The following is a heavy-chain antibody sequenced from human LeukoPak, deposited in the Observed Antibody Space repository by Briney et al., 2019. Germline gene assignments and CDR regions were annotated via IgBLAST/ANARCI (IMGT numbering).Heavy chain of an antibody. CDR2: IYYSGST. CDR3: AREALALDYGDYSYYYGMDV. CDR1: GGSISSYY. V-gene: IGHV4-59*01. J-gene: IGHJ6*04. Sequence: SETLSLTCTVSGGSISSYYWSWIRQPPGKGLEWIGYIYYSGSTNYNPSLKSRVTISVDTSKNQFSLKLSSVTAADTAVYYCAREALALDYGDYSYYYGMDVWGKGTTVTVSS. D-gene: IGHD4-17*01.